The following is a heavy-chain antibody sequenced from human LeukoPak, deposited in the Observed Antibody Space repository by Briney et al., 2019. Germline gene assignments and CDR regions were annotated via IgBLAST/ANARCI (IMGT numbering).Heavy chain of an antibody. D-gene: IGHD2-2*01. J-gene: IGHJ4*02. CDR3: ARLGYCSSTSCYGELDY. CDR1: GGSISSYY. Sequence: SETLSLTCTVSGGSISSYYWSWIRQPPGKGLEWIGYIYYSGSTNYNPSLKSRVTISVDTSKNQFSLKLSSVTAADTAVYYCARLGYCSSTSCYGELDYWGQGTLVTVSS. V-gene: IGHV4-59*08. CDR2: IYYSGST.